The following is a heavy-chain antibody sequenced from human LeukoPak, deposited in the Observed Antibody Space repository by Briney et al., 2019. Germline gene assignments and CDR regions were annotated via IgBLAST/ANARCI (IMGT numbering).Heavy chain of an antibody. D-gene: IGHD2/OR15-2a*01. Sequence: GGSLRLSCVASGFVFDEYAMYWVRQVPGKGPEWVAGISWNSASKGYADSVRGRFTISRDNAKNSLYLQMNSLRAEDSALYYCARASAPTPREDYFHSCAMDGWGQGTTVTVSS. CDR3: ARASAPTPREDYFHSCAMDG. J-gene: IGHJ6*02. CDR2: ISWNSASK. CDR1: GFVFDEYA. V-gene: IGHV3-9*01.